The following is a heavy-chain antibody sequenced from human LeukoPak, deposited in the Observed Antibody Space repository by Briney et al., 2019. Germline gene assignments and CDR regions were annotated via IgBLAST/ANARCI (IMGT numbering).Heavy chain of an antibody. Sequence: ASVKVSCKASGYTFTSYGISWVRQAPGQGLEWMGWISAYNGNTNYAQKLQGRVTMTTDTSTSTAYMELRSLRSDDTAVYYCARDHVLLWFGVNYYYYYMDVWGRGTTVTVSS. D-gene: IGHD3-10*01. V-gene: IGHV1-18*01. CDR2: ISAYNGNT. CDR3: ARDHVLLWFGVNYYYYYMDV. J-gene: IGHJ6*03. CDR1: GYTFTSYG.